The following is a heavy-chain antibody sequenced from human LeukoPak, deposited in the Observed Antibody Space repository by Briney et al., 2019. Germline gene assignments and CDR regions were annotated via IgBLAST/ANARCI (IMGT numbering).Heavy chain of an antibody. Sequence: GGSLRLSCVASGFTFSDSSMSWVRQAPGKGLEWAANIKQDGSERYYVDSVRGRFTISRDNAKNSVYLQVNSLGVEDTAMYYCVRDTGGSGSYPDYWGQGVLVTVSS. J-gene: IGHJ4*02. CDR3: VRDTGGSGSYPDY. V-gene: IGHV3-7*01. CDR1: GFTFSDSS. D-gene: IGHD1-26*01. CDR2: IKQDGSER.